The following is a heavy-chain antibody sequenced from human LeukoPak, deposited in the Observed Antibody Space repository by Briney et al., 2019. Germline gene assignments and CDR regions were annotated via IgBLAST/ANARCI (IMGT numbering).Heavy chain of an antibody. Sequence: ASVKVSCKASGYTFTSYDINWVRQATGQGLEWMGWMNPNSGNTGYAQKFQGRVTMTRNTSISTAYMELSSLRSEDTAVYYCARSRTIFGVAWFDPWGQGTLVTVSS. V-gene: IGHV1-8*01. CDR2: MNPNSGNT. J-gene: IGHJ5*02. CDR1: GYTFTSYD. D-gene: IGHD3-3*01. CDR3: ARSRTIFGVAWFDP.